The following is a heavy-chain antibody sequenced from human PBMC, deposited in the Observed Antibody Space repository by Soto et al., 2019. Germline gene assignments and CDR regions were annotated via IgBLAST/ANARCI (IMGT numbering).Heavy chain of an antibody. J-gene: IGHJ4*02. CDR2: IYPGDSDT. CDR1: GYSFTSYW. D-gene: IGHD3-3*01. CDR3: ATLYDFWSGYYGPLGY. Sequence: PGESLKISCKGSGYSFTSYWIVRVLQMPGKGLEWMGIIYPGDSDTRYSPSFQGQVTISADKSISTAYLQWSSLKASDTAMYYCATLYDFWSGYYGPLGYWGQGTLVTVSS. V-gene: IGHV5-51*01.